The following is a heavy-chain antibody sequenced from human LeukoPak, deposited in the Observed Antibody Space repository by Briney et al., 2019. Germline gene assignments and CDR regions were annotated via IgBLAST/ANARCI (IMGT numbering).Heavy chain of an antibody. CDR3: ARGDYYGSGSYY. D-gene: IGHD3-10*01. J-gene: IGHJ4*02. V-gene: IGHV3-7*01. CDR2: IKHDGSEK. CDR1: GFTFSSYW. Sequence: GGSLRLSCAASGFTFSSYWMSWVRQAPGKGLEWVANIKHDGSEKYYVDSVKGRFTISRDNARDSLYLQMNSLRAEDTAVYYCARGDYYGSGSYYWGQGTLVTDSS.